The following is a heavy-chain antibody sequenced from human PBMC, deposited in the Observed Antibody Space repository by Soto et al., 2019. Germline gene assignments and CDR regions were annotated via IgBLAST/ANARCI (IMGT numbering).Heavy chain of an antibody. CDR3: ARDLGDSSGYYLSY. CDR1: GGSISSSSYY. CDR2: IYYSGST. D-gene: IGHD3-22*01. J-gene: IGHJ4*02. V-gene: IGHV4-39*02. Sequence: PSETLSLTCTVSGGSISSSSYYWGWIRQPPGKGLEWIGSIYYSGSTYYNPSLKSRVTISVDTSKNQFSLKLSSVTAADTAVYYCARDLGDSSGYYLSYWGQGTLVTVSS.